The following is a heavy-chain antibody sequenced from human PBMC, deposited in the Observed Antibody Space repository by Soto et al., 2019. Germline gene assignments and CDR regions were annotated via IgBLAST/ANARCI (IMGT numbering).Heavy chain of an antibody. CDR1: GFTFSSYW. V-gene: IGHV3-7*03. CDR3: ARGPYYYDSSGYYPGD. CDR2: IKQDGSEK. D-gene: IGHD3-22*01. Sequence: EVQLVESGGGLVQPGGSLRLSCAASGFTFSSYWMSWVRQAPGKGLEWVANIKQDGSEKYYVDSVKGRFTISRGNAKNSLYLQMNSLRAEDTAVYYCARGPYYYDSSGYYPGDWGQGTLVTVSS. J-gene: IGHJ4*02.